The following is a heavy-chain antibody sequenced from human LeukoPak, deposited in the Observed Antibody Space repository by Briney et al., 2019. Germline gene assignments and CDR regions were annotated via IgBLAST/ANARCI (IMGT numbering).Heavy chain of an antibody. CDR1: GYTFSSYA. V-gene: IGHV3-23*01. CDR3: AKTPGAYYYDSSGYNNWFDP. J-gene: IGHJ5*02. CDR2: ISGSGGST. D-gene: IGHD3-22*01. Sequence: GGSLRLSCAASGYTFSSYAMSWVRQAPGKGLEWVSAISGSGGSTYYADSVKGRFTISRDDSKNTLYLQMNSLRAEDTAVYYCAKTPGAYYYDSSGYNNWFDPWGQGTLVTVSS.